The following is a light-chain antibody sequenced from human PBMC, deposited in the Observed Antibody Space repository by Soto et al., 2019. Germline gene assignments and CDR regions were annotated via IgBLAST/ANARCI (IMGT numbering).Light chain of an antibody. CDR1: SSDVGSYNL. J-gene: IGLJ1*01. CDR2: EVS. CDR3: CSYAGSSTFEV. V-gene: IGLV2-23*02. Sequence: QSALTQPASVSGSPGQSITISCTGTSSDVGSYNLVSWYQQHPGKAPKLMIYEVSKRPSGVSNRFSGSKSGNTASLTISGLQAEDGADYYCCSYAGSSTFEVFGTGTKVTVL.